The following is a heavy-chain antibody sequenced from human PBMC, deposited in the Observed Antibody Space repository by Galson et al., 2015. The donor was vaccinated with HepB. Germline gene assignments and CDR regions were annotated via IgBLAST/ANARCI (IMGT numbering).Heavy chain of an antibody. V-gene: IGHV3-23*01. D-gene: IGHD5-12*01. J-gene: IGHJ6*02. CDR2: ISGSGGST. Sequence: SLRLSCAASGFTFSSYAMSWVRQAPGKGLEWVSAISGSGGSTYYADSVKGRFTISRDNSKNTLYLQMNSLRAEDTAVYYCAKTLLVRGYSGYAGEFGMDVWGQGTTVTVS. CDR1: GFTFSSYA. CDR3: AKTLLVRGYSGYAGEFGMDV.